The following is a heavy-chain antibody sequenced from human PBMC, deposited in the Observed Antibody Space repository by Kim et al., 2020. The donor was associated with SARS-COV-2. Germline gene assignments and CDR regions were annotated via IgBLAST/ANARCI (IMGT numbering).Heavy chain of an antibody. J-gene: IGHJ3*02. Sequence: GGSLRLSCAASGFTFDDYAMHWVRQAPGKGLEWVSGLSWHSGSLGYADSVKGRFTIPRDNAKNSLYLQMNSLRAEDTALYYCAKVGCGGDCYSRAFDIWGQGTMVTVSS. CDR2: LSWHSGSL. CDR3: AKVGCGGDCYSRAFDI. D-gene: IGHD2-21*02. V-gene: IGHV3-9*01. CDR1: GFTFDDYA.